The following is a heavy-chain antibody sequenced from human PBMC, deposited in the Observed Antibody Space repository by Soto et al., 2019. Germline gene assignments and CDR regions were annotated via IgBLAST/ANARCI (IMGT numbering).Heavy chain of an antibody. CDR2: ISYDGSNK. V-gene: IGHV3-30-3*01. D-gene: IGHD5-12*01. CDR1: GFTFSSYA. CDR3: ARDRRVEMATY. J-gene: IGHJ4*02. Sequence: GGSLRLSCAASGFTFSSYAMHWVRQAPGKGLEWVAVISYDGSNKYYADSVKGRFTISRDNSKNTLYLQMNSLRAEDTAVYYCARDRRVEMATYWGQGTLVTVSS.